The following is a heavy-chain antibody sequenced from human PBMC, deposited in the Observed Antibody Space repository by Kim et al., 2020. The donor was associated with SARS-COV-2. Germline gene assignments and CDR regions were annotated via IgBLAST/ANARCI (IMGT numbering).Heavy chain of an antibody. D-gene: IGHD6-19*01. J-gene: IGHJ4*02. Sequence: DYAVSVKTRITITTATSKSQFSLQLKSVTPEDTAVYYCARDRAQWLPLDYWGQGTLVTVSS. CDR3: ARDRAQWLPLDY. V-gene: IGHV6-1*01.